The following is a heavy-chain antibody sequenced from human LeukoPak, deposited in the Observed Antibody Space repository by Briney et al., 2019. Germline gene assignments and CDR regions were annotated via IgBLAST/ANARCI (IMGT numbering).Heavy chain of an antibody. Sequence: GGSLRLSWSVSGFTFSTYVMHWVRQAPGKGLEYVSAISSNGDNTYYADSVEGSFTISRDNSKNTLYLQMSSLRADDTAVYYCVRGTGYWGQGTLVTVSS. CDR2: ISSNGDNT. CDR3: VRGTGY. V-gene: IGHV3-64D*06. J-gene: IGHJ4*02. CDR1: GFTFSTYV.